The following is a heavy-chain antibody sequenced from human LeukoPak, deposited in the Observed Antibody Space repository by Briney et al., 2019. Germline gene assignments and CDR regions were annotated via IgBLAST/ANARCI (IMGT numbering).Heavy chain of an antibody. Sequence: GDSLKISCKGSGYRFITYWIGWVRQMPGKGLEWMGIIYPGDSDTRYSPSFQGQVTISADKSISTAYLQWSSLKASDTAMYYCARYCDLNYGQGHDYWGQGTLVTVSS. V-gene: IGHV5-51*01. J-gene: IGHJ4*02. CDR2: IYPGDSDT. D-gene: IGHD4-17*01. CDR1: GYRFITYW. CDR3: ARYCDLNYGQGHDY.